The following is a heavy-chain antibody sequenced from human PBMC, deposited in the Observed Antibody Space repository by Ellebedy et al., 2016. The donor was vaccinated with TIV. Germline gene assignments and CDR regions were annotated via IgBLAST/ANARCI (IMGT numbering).Heavy chain of an antibody. CDR2: IGPYNGDT. Sequence: AASVKVSCKASGYTFSTFGISWVRQAPGQGLEWLGWIGPYNGDTNYAHNLQGRVTMTTDTSTGTAYTELVRLRSDDTAVYYCARDRGYDPDTFDIWGQGTMVTVSS. J-gene: IGHJ3*02. CDR1: GYTFSTFG. CDR3: ARDRGYDPDTFDI. D-gene: IGHD3-22*01. V-gene: IGHV1-18*01.